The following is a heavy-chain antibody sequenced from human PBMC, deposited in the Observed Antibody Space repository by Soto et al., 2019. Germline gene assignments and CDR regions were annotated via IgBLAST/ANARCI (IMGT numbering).Heavy chain of an antibody. J-gene: IGHJ4*02. CDR1: GYTFPSYG. CDR3: AREMVRGVGSDY. CDR2: ISTYNGNT. Sequence: QVQLVQSGAEVKKPGASVKVSCKASGYTFPSYGISWVRQAPGQGLEWMGWISTYNGNTKYAQQLQGRVTMTTATATSTEYMELRGLRSDDTAVFCCAREMVRGVGSDYWGQGTLVTVSS. D-gene: IGHD3-10*01. V-gene: IGHV1-18*01.